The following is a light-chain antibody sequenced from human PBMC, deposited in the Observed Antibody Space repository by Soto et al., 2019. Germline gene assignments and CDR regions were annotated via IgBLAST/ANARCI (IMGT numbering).Light chain of an antibody. CDR3: QQLFSYPWT. J-gene: IGKJ1*01. V-gene: IGKV1-9*01. CDR2: AAS. CDR1: QRISTY. Sequence: IQLTQSPSSLSASVGDRVTITCRASQRISTYLAWYQQRPGKAPKLLIYAASTVQSGVPSRFSGSGSGTDFTLTISGLQPDDFETYYCQQLFSYPWTFGQGTKVEIK.